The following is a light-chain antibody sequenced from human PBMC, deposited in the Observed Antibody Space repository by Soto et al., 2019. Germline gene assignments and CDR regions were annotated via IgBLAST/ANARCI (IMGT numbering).Light chain of an antibody. V-gene: IGKV1-33*01. Sequence: DIRMTQSPSSLSASVGDRVTITCQASQGISNYLNWYQQKPGKAPKLLIYDASNLETGVQSRFSGSGSGTDFTFTISSLQPEDIATYYCQQYDNIYTFGQGTKLEI. CDR3: QQYDNIYT. J-gene: IGKJ2*01. CDR2: DAS. CDR1: QGISNY.